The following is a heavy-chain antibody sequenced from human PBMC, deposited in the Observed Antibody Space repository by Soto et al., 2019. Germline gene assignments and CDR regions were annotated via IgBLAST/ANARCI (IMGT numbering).Heavy chain of an antibody. D-gene: IGHD5-18*01. CDR2: INSSSSTI. V-gene: IGHV3-48*01. J-gene: IGHJ4*02. CDR3: ARDYSSYGPFDY. Sequence: PGGSLRLSCAASGFTFSSYWMHWVRQAPGKGLVWVSYINSSSSTIYYADSVKGRFTISRDNAKNSLYLQMNSLRAEDTAVYYCARDYSSYGPFDYWGQGTLVTVSS. CDR1: GFTFSSYW.